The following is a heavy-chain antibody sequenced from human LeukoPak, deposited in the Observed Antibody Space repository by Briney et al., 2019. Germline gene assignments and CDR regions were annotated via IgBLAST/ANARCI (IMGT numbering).Heavy chain of an antibody. Sequence: SETLSLTCAVYGGSFSGYYWSWIRQPPGKGLEWIGEINHSGSTNYNPSLKSRVTISVDTSKNQFSLKPSSVTAADTAVYYCARDIVVVPAAIRRVRWFDPWGQGTLVTVS. D-gene: IGHD2-2*01. CDR1: GGSFSGYY. V-gene: IGHV4-34*01. J-gene: IGHJ5*02. CDR2: INHSGST. CDR3: ARDIVVVPAAIRRVRWFDP.